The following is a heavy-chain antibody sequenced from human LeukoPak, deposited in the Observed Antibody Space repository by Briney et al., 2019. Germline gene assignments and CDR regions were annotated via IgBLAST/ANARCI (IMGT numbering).Heavy chain of an antibody. CDR2: ISGSGGST. CDR3: AKEIRAIFGVVTPRDY. D-gene: IGHD3-3*01. Sequence: GGSLRLSCAASGFPFSSYAMSWVRQAPGKGLEWVSAISGSGGSTYYADSVKGRFTISRDNSKNTLYLQMNSLRAEDTAVYYCAKEIRAIFGVVTPRDYWGQGTLVTVSS. J-gene: IGHJ4*02. V-gene: IGHV3-23*01. CDR1: GFPFSSYA.